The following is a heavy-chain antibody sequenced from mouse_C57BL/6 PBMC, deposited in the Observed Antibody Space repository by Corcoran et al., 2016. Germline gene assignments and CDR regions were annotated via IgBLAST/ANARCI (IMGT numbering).Heavy chain of an antibody. CDR2: IFPGSGST. D-gene: IGHD2-5*01. Sequence: QVQLQLSGPELVKHGASVKISCKASGYTFTDYYINWVKQRPGQGLEWIGWIFPGSGSTYYNEKFKGKATLTVDKYSSTAYMLLSSLTSEDSAVYFCARNYSNYWYFDVWGTGTTVTVSS. V-gene: IGHV1-75*01. J-gene: IGHJ1*03. CDR3: ARNYSNYWYFDV. CDR1: GYTFTDYY.